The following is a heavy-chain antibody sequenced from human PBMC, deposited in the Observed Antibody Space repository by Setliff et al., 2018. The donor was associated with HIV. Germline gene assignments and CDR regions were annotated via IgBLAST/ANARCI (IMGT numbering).Heavy chain of an antibody. CDR2: ISSSGSYI. V-gene: IGHV3-21*01. CDR3: AKVHPYSYYMGV. Sequence: GGSLRLSCTDSGFTFIFSTMNWVRQAPRKGLEWVASISSSGSYIHYADSLKGRFTISRDNAKNSQYLQMNGLRDEDTAVYYCAKVHPYSYYMGVWGKGTTVTVSS. J-gene: IGHJ6*03. CDR1: GFTFIFST.